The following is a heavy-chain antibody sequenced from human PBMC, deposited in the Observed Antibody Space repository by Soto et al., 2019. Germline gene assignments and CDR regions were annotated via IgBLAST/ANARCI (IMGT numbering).Heavy chain of an antibody. Sequence: SETLSLTCAVSGYSISSAYYWGWIRQPPGKGLEWIGTIYDSGSTYYNPSLKSRITISVDTSKDQFSLKLSSVSAADTAVYYCARRLQNSGAFDIWGQGTMVTVSS. CDR2: IYDSGST. CDR1: GYSISSAYY. J-gene: IGHJ3*02. D-gene: IGHD5-18*01. CDR3: ARRLQNSGAFDI. V-gene: IGHV4-38-2*01.